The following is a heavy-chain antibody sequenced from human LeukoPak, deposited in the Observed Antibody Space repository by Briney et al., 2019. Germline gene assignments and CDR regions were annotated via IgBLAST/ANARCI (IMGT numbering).Heavy chain of an antibody. CDR1: GFTFDDYA. D-gene: IGHD5-18*01. J-gene: IGHJ4*02. V-gene: IGHV3-9*01. CDR3: AKDVNLDTAMVTLAY. Sequence: GGSLRLSCAASGFTFDDYAMHWVRQAPGKGLEWVSGISWNSGSIGYADSVKGRFTNSRDNAKNSLYLQMNSLRAEDTALYYCAKDVNLDTAMVTLAYWGQGTLVTVSS. CDR2: ISWNSGSI.